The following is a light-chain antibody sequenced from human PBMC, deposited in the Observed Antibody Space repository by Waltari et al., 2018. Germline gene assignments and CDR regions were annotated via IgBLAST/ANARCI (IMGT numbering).Light chain of an antibody. J-gene: IGKJ2*01. V-gene: IGKV3-20*01. CDR3: QQYDTSPAT. CDR1: QSLQFAY. CDR2: GAL. Sequence: EIVLTQSPGTLSLSPGEKATLSCRASQSLQFAYVAWYQQKSGQAPRLLIYGALYRAADIPDRFSGSGSGTDFTLTITRLEPEDFAVYYCQQYDTSPATFGQGTKVEMK.